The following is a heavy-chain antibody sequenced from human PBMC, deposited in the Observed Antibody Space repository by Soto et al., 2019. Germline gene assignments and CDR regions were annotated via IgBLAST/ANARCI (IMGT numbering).Heavy chain of an antibody. CDR2: IYWDDDK. J-gene: IGHJ3*02. CDR1: GFSLSTSGVG. CDR3: AHRRIAAAINAFDI. V-gene: IGHV2-5*02. Sequence: QITLKESGPTLVKPTQTLTLTCTFSGFSLSTSGVGVGWIRQPPGKALEWLALIYWDDDKRYSPSLKSRLTITKDTSKNQVVLTMINMDPVDTATYYCAHRRIAAAINAFDIWGQGTMVTVSS. D-gene: IGHD6-13*01.